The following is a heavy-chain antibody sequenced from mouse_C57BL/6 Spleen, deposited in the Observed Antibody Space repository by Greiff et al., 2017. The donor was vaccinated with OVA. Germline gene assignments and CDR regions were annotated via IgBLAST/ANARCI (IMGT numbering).Heavy chain of an antibody. D-gene: IGHD2-4*01. Sequence: QVQLKESGAELVKPGASVKISCKASGYAFSSYWMNWVKQRPGKGLEWIGQIYPGDGDTNYNGKFKGKATLTADKSSSTAYMQLSSLTSEDSAVYFCARRGDYIFVYWGQGTTLTVSS. V-gene: IGHV1-80*01. J-gene: IGHJ2*01. CDR1: GYAFSSYW. CDR3: ARRGDYIFVY. CDR2: IYPGDGDT.